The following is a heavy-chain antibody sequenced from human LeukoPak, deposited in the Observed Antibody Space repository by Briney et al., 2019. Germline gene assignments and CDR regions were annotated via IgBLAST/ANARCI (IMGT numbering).Heavy chain of an antibody. CDR1: GGSISSYY. CDR2: IYYSGST. Sequence: PSETLSLTCTVSGGSISSYYWSWIRQPPGKGLEWIGYIYYSGSTNYNPSLKSRVTISVDTSKNQFSLKLSSVTAADTAVYYCARGGIQLWLYVLDYWRQGTLVTVSS. D-gene: IGHD5-18*01. V-gene: IGHV4-59*01. J-gene: IGHJ4*02. CDR3: ARGGIQLWLYVLDY.